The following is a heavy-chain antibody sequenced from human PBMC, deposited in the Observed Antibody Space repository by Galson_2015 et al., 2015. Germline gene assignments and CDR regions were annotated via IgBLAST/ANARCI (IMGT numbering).Heavy chain of an antibody. CDR1: GFTFSSYA. V-gene: IGHV3-23*01. Sequence: SLRLSCAASGFTFSSYAMSWVRQAPEKGLEWVSAISGSGGSTYYAGSVKGRFTISRDNSKNTLYLQMNSLRAEDTAVYYCAKNTLLWFGELYYFDYWGQGTLVTVSS. CDR2: ISGSGGST. CDR3: AKNTLLWFGELYYFDY. J-gene: IGHJ4*02. D-gene: IGHD3-10*01.